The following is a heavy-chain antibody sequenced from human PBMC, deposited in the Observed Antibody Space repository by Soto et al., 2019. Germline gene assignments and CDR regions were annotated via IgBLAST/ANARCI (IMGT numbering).Heavy chain of an antibody. CDR1: GFTFSSYA. J-gene: IGHJ4*02. Sequence: PGGSLRLSCAASGFTFSSYAMHWVRQAPGKGLEWVAVISYDGSNKYYADSVKGRFTISRDNSKNTLYLQMNSLRAEDTAVYYWGREGGGDYYYDSSGYYYWGQGTLVTVSS. CDR2: ISYDGSNK. V-gene: IGHV3-30-3*01. D-gene: IGHD3-22*01. CDR3: GREGGGDYYYDSSGYYY.